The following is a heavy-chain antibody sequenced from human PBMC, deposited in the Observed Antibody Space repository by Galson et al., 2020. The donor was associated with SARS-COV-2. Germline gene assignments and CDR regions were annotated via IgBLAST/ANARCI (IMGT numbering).Heavy chain of an antibody. CDR2: INPYNGGT. Sequence: ASVKVSCKASGYTFTGYYIHWVRQAPGQGLEWMGRINPYNGGTNYAQNFQGRVTMTMDTSIGTAYMEVSTLTSDDTAVYYCGRDQGGSAATGMGGGHHWGQGTLVTVAS. J-gene: IGHJ1*01. CDR3: GRDQGGSAATGMGGGHH. CDR1: GYTFTGYY. V-gene: IGHV1-2*06. D-gene: IGHD6-13*01.